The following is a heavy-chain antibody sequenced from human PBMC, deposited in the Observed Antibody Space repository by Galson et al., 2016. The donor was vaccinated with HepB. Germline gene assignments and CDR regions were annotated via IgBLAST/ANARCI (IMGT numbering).Heavy chain of an antibody. CDR2: IYYSGST. CDR1: GDSINSGGHY. CDR3: VGTGAHLGGY. V-gene: IGHV4-31*03. D-gene: IGHD1-1*01. J-gene: IGHJ4*02. Sequence: TLSLTCSVSGDSINSGGHYWSWIRQHPGKGLEWMGYIYYSGSTSYNPSLRSRITISMDTSKNQFSLDLNSVTAADTAVYYGVGTGAHLGGYWGQGTLVTVSS.